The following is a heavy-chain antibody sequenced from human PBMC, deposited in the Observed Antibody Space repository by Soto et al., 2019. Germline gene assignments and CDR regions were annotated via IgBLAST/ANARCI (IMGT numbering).Heavy chain of an antibody. CDR1: GFTFSGSP. J-gene: IGHJ6*02. CDR3: TREYSPAGFYYGMDV. D-gene: IGHD5-18*01. V-gene: IGHV3-73*01. Sequence: EVQLVESGGGLVQPGGSLKLSCAASGFTFSGSPMHWVRQASGKGLEWVGRIRTKTDSYAPAYAASVKGRFTISRDDSENTTYLQMNSLKTEDTAVYYCTREYSPAGFYYGMDVWGQGTTVTVSS. CDR2: IRTKTDSYAP.